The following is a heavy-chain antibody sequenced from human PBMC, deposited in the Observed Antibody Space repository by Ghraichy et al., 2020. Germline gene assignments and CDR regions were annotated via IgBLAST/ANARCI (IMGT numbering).Heavy chain of an antibody. CDR3: ARDGMGGYLDC. CDR1: GFSFGAYW. V-gene: IGHV3-7*01. J-gene: IGHJ4*02. Sequence: RGSLRLSCVASGFSFGAYWLSWVRQAPGKGLEWVANIHESGSGKYYVDSVRGRFTISRDNAKNSLYLQMNSLRDEDTAVYYCARDGMGGYLDCWGQGTPITVSS. D-gene: IGHD1-26*01. CDR2: IHESGSGK.